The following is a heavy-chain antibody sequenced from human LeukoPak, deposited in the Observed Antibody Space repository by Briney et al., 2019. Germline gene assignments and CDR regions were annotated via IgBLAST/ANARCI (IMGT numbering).Heavy chain of an antibody. CDR2: MYNSVGI. CDR3: ARNSSSGFFGY. J-gene: IGHJ4*02. CDR1: GYSIRNGDY. Sequence: SETLSLTCVVSGYSIRNGDYWGWIRQSPGKGLEWIASMYNSVGIHYNPSLKSRVTILVDTSKNEFSLKMRSVTAADTAVYYCARNSSSGFFGYWGQGTLATVSS. V-gene: IGHV4-38-2*01. D-gene: IGHD6-6*01.